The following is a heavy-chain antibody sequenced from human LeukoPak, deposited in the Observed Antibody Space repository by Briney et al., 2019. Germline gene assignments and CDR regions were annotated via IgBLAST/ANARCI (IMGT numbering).Heavy chain of an antibody. V-gene: IGHV3-30*02. J-gene: IGHJ6*04. CDR2: IRYDGNDK. CDR1: GFTFSSYW. Sequence: GGSLRLSCAASGFTFSSYWMHWVRQAPGRGLEWVAFIRYDGNDKFYADSVKGRFTISRDTSRNTLYLQINSLRPEDTAVYYCAELGITMIGGVWGKGTTVTISS. D-gene: IGHD3-10*02. CDR3: AELGITMIGGV.